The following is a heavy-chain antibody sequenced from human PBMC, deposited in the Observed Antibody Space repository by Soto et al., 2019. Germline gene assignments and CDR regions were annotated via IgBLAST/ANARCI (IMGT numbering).Heavy chain of an antibody. V-gene: IGHV3-23*01. CDR2: ISGSGGST. CDR1: GFTFSSYA. Sequence: EVQLLESGGGLVQPGGSLRLSCAASGFTFSSYAMSWVRQAPGKGLEWVSAISGSGGSTYYADXVKGRFTISRXNSKXXXXXXXXXXXXXXXXXXXXXXXXXXXXXXXXXXXDPWGQGTLVTVSS. J-gene: IGHJ5*02. CDR3: XXXXXXXXXXXXXXXDP.